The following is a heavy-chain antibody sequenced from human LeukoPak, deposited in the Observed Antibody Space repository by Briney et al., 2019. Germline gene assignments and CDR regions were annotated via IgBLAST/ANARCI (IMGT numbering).Heavy chain of an antibody. Sequence: SETLSLTCSVSGAFISNHHWSWIRQPAGKGLEWIGRVYSSGDTTYNPSLKSRVTILVDKSKSQFSLRLTSVTAADTAVYYCARDKVANDYWGQGTLVTVAS. J-gene: IGHJ4*02. CDR1: GAFISNHH. CDR2: VYSSGDT. V-gene: IGHV4-4*07. CDR3: ARDKVANDY. D-gene: IGHD5-12*01.